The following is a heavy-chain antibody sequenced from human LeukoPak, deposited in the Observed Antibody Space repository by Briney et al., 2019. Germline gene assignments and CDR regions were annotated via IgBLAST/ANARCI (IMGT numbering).Heavy chain of an antibody. CDR1: GFTFSHYG. CDR3: ARDPSGSYGDY. Sequence: PGRSLRLSCAAAGFTFSHYGMHWVRQAPGEGLEWVSYISSSGSTIYYADSVKGRFTISRDNAKNSLYLQMNSLRAEDTAVYYCARDPSGSYGDYWGQGTLVTVSS. J-gene: IGHJ4*02. V-gene: IGHV3-48*04. D-gene: IGHD1-26*01. CDR2: ISSSGSTI.